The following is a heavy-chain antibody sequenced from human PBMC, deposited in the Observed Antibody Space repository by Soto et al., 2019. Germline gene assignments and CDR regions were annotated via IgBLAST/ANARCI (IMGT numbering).Heavy chain of an antibody. Sequence: ASVKVSCKXSGYTFTGYYMHWVRQAPGQGLEWMGWINPNSGGTNYAQKFQGRVTMTRDTSISTAYMELSRLRSDDTAVYYCARVLKYSSSHGDWFDPWGQGALVTVSS. D-gene: IGHD6-13*01. CDR2: INPNSGGT. CDR1: GYTFTGYY. V-gene: IGHV1-2*02. J-gene: IGHJ5*02. CDR3: ARVLKYSSSHGDWFDP.